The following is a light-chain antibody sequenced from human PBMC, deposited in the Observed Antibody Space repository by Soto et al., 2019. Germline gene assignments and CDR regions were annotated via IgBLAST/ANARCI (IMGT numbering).Light chain of an antibody. CDR2: GAS. CDR1: QGISDY. V-gene: IGKV1-9*01. J-gene: IGKJ4*01. CDR3: QQVNSFSLT. Sequence: DIQLTQSPSFLSASVGDRVTITCRASQGISDYLAWYQQKPGKAPKLLIYGASTLQRGVPSRFSGSGSGTEFTLTISSLQPEDFATYYGQQVNSFSLTVGGGTKVDIK.